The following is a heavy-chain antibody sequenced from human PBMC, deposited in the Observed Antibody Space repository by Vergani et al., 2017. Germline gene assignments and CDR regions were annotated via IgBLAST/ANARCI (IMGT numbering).Heavy chain of an antibody. J-gene: IGHJ4*01. CDR1: GGSISSYF. D-gene: IGHD5-18*01. CDR2: IYYSGNT. Sequence: QVQLQESGPGLVKPSETLSLTCTVSGGSISSYFWGWIRQPPGKGPEWIASIYYSGNTYYNPSLKSRVTISVDTSKNQLSLTLSSLTATDTAVYYCARHKDTAVVTPFDYWGQGTLVTVSS. V-gene: IGHV4-39*01. CDR3: ARHKDTAVVTPFDY.